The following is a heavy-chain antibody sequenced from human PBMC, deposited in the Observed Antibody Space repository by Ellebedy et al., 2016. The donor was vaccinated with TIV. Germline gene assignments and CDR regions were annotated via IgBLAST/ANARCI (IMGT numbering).Heavy chain of an antibody. CDR2: VIHTGST. Sequence: MPSETLSLTCTVSGGSISSSSYYWSWLRQPPGKGLEGIGEVIHTGSTNYNPSLKSRVTISVDPSKNQFSLNLSSVTAADTAVYYCARVRRESLWFAASQYFFDYWGQGTLVTVSS. J-gene: IGHJ4*02. CDR1: GGSISSSSYY. D-gene: IGHD3-10*01. V-gene: IGHV4-39*07. CDR3: ARVRRESLWFAASQYFFDY.